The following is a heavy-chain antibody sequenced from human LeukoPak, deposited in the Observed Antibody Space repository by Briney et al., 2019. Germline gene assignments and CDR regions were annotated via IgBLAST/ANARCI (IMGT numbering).Heavy chain of an antibody. CDR1: GLTFSNAW. Sequence: GGSLRLSCAASGLTFSNAWMSWVRQAPGKGLEWISRITSKTDGGITDYAAPVKGRFTISRDDSKTTLYLQMNSLKTEDTAVYYCTTGLLSNDAFDIWGPGTMVTVSS. CDR3: TTGLLSNDAFDI. J-gene: IGHJ3*02. D-gene: IGHD4-11*01. CDR2: ITSKTDGGIT. V-gene: IGHV3-15*01.